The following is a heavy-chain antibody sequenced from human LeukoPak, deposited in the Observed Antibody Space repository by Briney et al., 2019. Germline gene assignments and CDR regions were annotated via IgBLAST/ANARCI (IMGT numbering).Heavy chain of an antibody. V-gene: IGHV3-23*01. J-gene: IGHJ4*02. CDR1: GFTFNRNA. CDR2: ISGSGGST. CDR3: AKALGYCSSTSCDADDY. D-gene: IGHD2-2*01. Sequence: GGSLRLSCAASGFTFNRNAISWVRQAPGKGLEWVSAISGSGGSTYYADSVKGRFTISRDNSKNTLYLQMNSLRAEDTAVYYCAKALGYCSSTSCDADDYWGQGTLVTVSS.